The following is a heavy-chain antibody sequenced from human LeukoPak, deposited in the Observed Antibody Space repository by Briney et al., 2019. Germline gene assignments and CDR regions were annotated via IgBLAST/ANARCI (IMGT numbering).Heavy chain of an antibody. J-gene: IGHJ6*03. Sequence: GGSLRLSCAASGFTFDDYAMSWVRQAPGKGLEWVCGINWNGGSTGYADSVKGRFTISRDNAKNSLYLQMNSLRAEDTALYYCARVRYGSGSYYNYYYYYMDVWGKGTTVTVSS. D-gene: IGHD3-10*01. V-gene: IGHV3-20*04. CDR1: GFTFDDYA. CDR3: ARVRYGSGSYYNYYYYYMDV. CDR2: INWNGGST.